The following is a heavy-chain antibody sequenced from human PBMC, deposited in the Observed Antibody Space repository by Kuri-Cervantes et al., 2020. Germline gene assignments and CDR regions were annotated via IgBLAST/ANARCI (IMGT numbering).Heavy chain of an antibody. J-gene: IGHJ5*02. CDR3: ARMSSSWFDP. D-gene: IGHD6-13*01. V-gene: IGHV4-34*01. CDR1: GGSLSGYY. Sequence: GSLRLSCAVYGGSLSGYYWSWIRQPPGKGLEWIGEINHSGSTKYNPSLKSRVTISVDTSKNQFSLKLSSVTAADTAVYYCARMSSSWFDPWGQGTLVTVSS. CDR2: INHSGST.